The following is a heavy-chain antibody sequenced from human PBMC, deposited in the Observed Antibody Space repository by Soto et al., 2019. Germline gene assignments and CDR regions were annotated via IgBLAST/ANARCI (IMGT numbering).Heavy chain of an antibody. CDR1: GYIFTGDY. D-gene: IGHD3-3*01. V-gene: IGHV1-2*04. CDR2: INTNSGGT. Sequence: ASVKVSCKASGYIFTGDYMHWVRQAPGQGLEWVGWINTNSGGTNYAQKFQGWVTMTRDTSISTAYMELSRLRSDDTAVYYCARDPHSRSGHSGVYGMDVWGKGTTATVS. J-gene: IGHJ6*04. CDR3: ARDPHSRSGHSGVYGMDV.